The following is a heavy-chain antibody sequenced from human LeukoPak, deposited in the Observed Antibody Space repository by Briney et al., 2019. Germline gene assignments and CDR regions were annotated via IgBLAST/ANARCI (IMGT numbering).Heavy chain of an antibody. D-gene: IGHD2-2*02. CDR3: ARSFGTTCYNCYYYYYYMDV. J-gene: IGHJ6*03. CDR1: GGSISSGDYY. Sequence: PSHTLSLTCTVSGGSISSGDYYWSRIRQPPGKGLVWSGYINYSGNTYYNPYLNSRVTISVDTSNNQFSLKLSSVTAADTAVYYCARSFGTTCYNCYYYYYYMDVWGKGTPVTVSS. V-gene: IGHV4-30-4*08. CDR2: INYSGNT.